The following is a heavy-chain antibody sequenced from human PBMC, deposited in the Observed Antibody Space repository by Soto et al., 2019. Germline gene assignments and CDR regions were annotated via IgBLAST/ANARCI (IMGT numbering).Heavy chain of an antibody. Sequence: SETLSLTCTVSGGSISSYYWSWIRQPAGKGLEWIGRIYTSGSTNYNPSLKSRVTMSVDTSKNQFSLKLSSVTAADTAVYYCARDLSYCSGGSCYPTPDYYYDMDVWGQGTTVTVSS. D-gene: IGHD2-15*01. CDR1: GGSISSYY. J-gene: IGHJ6*02. V-gene: IGHV4-4*07. CDR2: IYTSGST. CDR3: ARDLSYCSGGSCYPTPDYYYDMDV.